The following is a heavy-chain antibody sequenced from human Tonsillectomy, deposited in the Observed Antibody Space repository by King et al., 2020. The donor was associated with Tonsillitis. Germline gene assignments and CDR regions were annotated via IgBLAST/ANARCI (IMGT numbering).Heavy chain of an antibody. CDR1: GFTFGDYP. CDR2: LISKDYVETI. CDR3: TRARPSTVGYRFDY. V-gene: IGHV3-49*04. J-gene: IGHJ4*02. D-gene: IGHD4-11*01. Sequence: VQLVESGGGLVQSGRSLRLSCSASGFTFGDYPMSWVRQAPGKGLEWVGLLISKDYVETIEYAASVKGRFTISRDASRNIAYLQMNSLETEDTAVYYCTRARPSTVGYRFDYWGQGNVVIVSS.